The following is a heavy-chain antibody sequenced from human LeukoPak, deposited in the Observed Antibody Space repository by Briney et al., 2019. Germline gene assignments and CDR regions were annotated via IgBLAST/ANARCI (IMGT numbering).Heavy chain of an antibody. Sequence: GASVKVSCKASGGTFSSYAISWVRQAPGQGLEWMGGIIPIFGTANYAQKFQGRVTITADESTSTAYMELSSLRSEDTAVYYCARDRARIVGATFDYWGQGTLVTVSS. D-gene: IGHD1-26*01. CDR2: IIPIFGTA. J-gene: IGHJ4*02. CDR1: GGTFSSYA. CDR3: ARDRARIVGATFDY. V-gene: IGHV1-69*13.